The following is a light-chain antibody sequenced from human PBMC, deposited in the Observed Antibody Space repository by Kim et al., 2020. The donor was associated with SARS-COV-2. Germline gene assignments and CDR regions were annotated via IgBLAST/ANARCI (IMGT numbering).Light chain of an antibody. Sequence: DIQMTQSPSTLSASVGDRVTITCRASQSNSVCLAWYQQKPGKAPKLLIHKASNLESGVPSRFSGSGSGTDFTLTISSLQPDDFATYYCQQYNSYSRTFGQGTKVDIK. J-gene: IGKJ1*01. CDR1: QSNSVC. CDR3: QQYNSYSRT. CDR2: KAS. V-gene: IGKV1-5*03.